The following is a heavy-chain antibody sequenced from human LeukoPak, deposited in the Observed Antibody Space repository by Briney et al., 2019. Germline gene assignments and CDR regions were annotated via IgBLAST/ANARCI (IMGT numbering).Heavy chain of an antibody. CDR3: ARDRIHAGGYLDAFDI. V-gene: IGHV4-61*02. D-gene: IGHD2-8*02. J-gene: IGHJ3*02. Sequence: SETLSLTCTVSGGSISSGSYYWSWIRQPAGKGLEWIGRIYTSGSTNYNPSLKSRVTISVDTSKNQFSLKLSSVTAADTAVYYCARDRIHAGGYLDAFDIWGQGTMVTVSS. CDR2: IYTSGST. CDR1: GGSISSGSYY.